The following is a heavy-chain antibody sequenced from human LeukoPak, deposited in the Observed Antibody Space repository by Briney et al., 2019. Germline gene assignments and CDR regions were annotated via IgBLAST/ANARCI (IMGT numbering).Heavy chain of an antibody. V-gene: IGHV3-21*01. CDR2: ISSSSSYI. CDR1: GFTFSSYS. D-gene: IGHD2-2*01. CDR3: ARDRIVVVPAAHYFDY. Sequence: KPGGSLRLSCAASGFTFSSYSMNWVRQAPGKGLEWVSSISSSSSYIYYADSVKGRFTTSRDNAKNSLYLQMNSLRAEDTAVYYCARDRIVVVPAAHYFDYWGQGTLVTVSS. J-gene: IGHJ4*02.